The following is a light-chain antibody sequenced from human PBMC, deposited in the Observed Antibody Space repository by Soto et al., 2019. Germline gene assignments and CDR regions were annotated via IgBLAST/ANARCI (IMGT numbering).Light chain of an antibody. J-gene: IGKJ1*01. CDR1: QSVSSN. CDR3: QQYNNWPGT. V-gene: IGKV3-15*01. Sequence: EIVMTQSPATLSVSPGERATLSCRASQSVSSNLAWYQQKPGQGPRLLIYGASTRATGIPARFSGSGSGTEFTLTISSLQSEDFAVYSCQQYNNWPGTFGQGTKVEIK. CDR2: GAS.